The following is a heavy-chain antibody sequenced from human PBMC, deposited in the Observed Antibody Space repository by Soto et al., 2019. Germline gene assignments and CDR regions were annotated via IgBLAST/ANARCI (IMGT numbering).Heavy chain of an antibody. V-gene: IGHV3-23*01. CDR3: SKDRYSSPSGPRAFDY. D-gene: IGHD6-6*01. Sequence: GGSLRLSCAASGFTFSSYAMSWVRQAPGKGLEWVSAISGSGGSTDYADSVKGRFTISRDNSKNTLYLQMNSLRAEDTAVYYCSKDRYSSPSGPRAFDYWGQGTPVTVSS. J-gene: IGHJ4*02. CDR2: ISGSGGST. CDR1: GFTFSSYA.